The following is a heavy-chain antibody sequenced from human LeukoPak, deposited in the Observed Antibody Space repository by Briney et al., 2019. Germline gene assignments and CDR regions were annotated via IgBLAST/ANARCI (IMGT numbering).Heavy chain of an antibody. D-gene: IGHD2-15*01. Sequence: GRSLRLSCAASGFTFSSYGMHWVRQAPGKRLEWVAVIWYDGSNKYYADSVKGRFTISRDNSKNTLYLQMNSLRAEDTAVYYCAREGTTPSDYWGQGTLVTVSS. V-gene: IGHV3-33*01. CDR3: AREGTTPSDY. CDR2: IWYDGSNK. J-gene: IGHJ4*02. CDR1: GFTFSSYG.